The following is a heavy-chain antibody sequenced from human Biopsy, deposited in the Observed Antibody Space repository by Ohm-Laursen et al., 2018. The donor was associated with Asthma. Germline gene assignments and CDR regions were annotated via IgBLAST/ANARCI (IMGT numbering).Heavy chain of an antibody. V-gene: IGHV1-2*06. CDR2: IDPNSGGT. J-gene: IGHJ2*01. D-gene: IGHD3-16*01. CDR3: ARIKIRIGAGTDRYFDL. CDR1: GYPFTDYY. Sequence: ASVKVSCKPSGYPFTDYYVHWVRQAPGQGLEWMGRIDPNSGGTNYAQKFLGRATMTRDTSVNTAFMVLSRLRSDDTAVYYCARIKIRIGAGTDRYFDLWGRGTLVTVSS.